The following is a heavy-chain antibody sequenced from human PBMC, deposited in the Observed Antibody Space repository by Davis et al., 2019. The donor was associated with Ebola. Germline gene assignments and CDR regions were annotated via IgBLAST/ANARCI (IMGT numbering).Heavy chain of an antibody. CDR1: GGSFSNYY. CDR3: ARVDYYGKTSFDY. D-gene: IGHD3-10*01. J-gene: IGHJ4*02. V-gene: IGHV4-34*01. Sequence: MPSETLSLTCAVSGGSFSNYYWSWIRQPPGKGLEWIGEINHSGSTNYNPSLKSRVTISVDTSKNQFSLKLSSVTAADTAVYYCARVDYYGKTSFDYWGQGTLVTVSS. CDR2: INHSGST.